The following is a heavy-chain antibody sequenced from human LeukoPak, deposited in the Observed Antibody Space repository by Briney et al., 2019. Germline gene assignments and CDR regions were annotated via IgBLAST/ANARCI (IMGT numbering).Heavy chain of an antibody. V-gene: IGHV4-39*01. J-gene: IGHJ4*02. CDR3: ARVRRVVRGVIISTFDY. D-gene: IGHD3-10*01. Sequence: SETLSLTCTVSGGSISSSSYYWGWIRQPPGKGLEWIGSIYYSGSTYYNPSLKSRVTISVDTSKNQFSLKLSSVTAADTAVYYCARVRRVVRGVIISTFDYWGQGTLVTVSS. CDR2: IYYSGST. CDR1: GGSISSSSYY.